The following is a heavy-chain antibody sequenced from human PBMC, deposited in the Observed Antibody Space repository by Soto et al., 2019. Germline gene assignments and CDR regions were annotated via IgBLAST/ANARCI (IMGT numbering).Heavy chain of an antibody. J-gene: IGHJ4*02. Sequence: QLQLQESGPGLVKPSETLSLTCTVSGGSISSSFYHWGWIRQPPGKGLEWIGSIYYAGTTYYNPSLKSRVTISADTSNNQFSLKLTSVTAADTAVYYCARLGGAYAYWGQGTLVTVSS. CDR3: ARLGGAYAY. D-gene: IGHD3-16*01. V-gene: IGHV4-39*01. CDR1: GGSISSSFYH. CDR2: IYYAGTT.